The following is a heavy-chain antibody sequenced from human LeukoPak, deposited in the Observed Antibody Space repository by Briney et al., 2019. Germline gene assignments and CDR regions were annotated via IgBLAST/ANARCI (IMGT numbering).Heavy chain of an antibody. V-gene: IGHV1-2*02. J-gene: IGHJ4*02. CDR1: GYTFTGYY. Sequence: ASLKVSCKASGYTFTGYYMHWVRQAPGQGLEWMGWINPNSGGTNYAQKFQGRVTMTRETSISTAYMELSRLRSNDTAVYYCARGGSSLNYFDYWGQGTLVTVSS. CDR2: INPNSGGT. CDR3: ARGGSSLNYFDY. D-gene: IGHD6-13*01.